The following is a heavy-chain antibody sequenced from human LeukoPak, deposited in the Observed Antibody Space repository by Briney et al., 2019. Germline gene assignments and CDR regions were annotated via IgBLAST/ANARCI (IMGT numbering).Heavy chain of an antibody. D-gene: IGHD6-6*01. Sequence: PGGSLRLSCAASGFSLSSYRMNWVRQAPGKGLECVSSISSSSSYIYYADSVKGRFTISRDNAKNSLYLQMNSLRAEDTAVYYCARGSSSNCDYWGQGTLVTVSS. CDR1: GFSLSSYR. V-gene: IGHV3-21*01. CDR2: ISSSSSYI. CDR3: ARGSSSNCDY. J-gene: IGHJ4*02.